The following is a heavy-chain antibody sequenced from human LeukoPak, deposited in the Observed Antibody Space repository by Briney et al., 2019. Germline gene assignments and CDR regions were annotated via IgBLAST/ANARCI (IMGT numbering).Heavy chain of an antibody. CDR1: GGSISSYY. V-gene: IGHV4-59*01. D-gene: IGHD3-9*01. J-gene: IGHJ6*03. CDR3: ARGRDILTGYYPSYMDV. CDR2: IYYSGST. Sequence: SETLSLTCTVSGGSISSYYWSWIRQPPGKGMEWIGYIYYSGSTNYNPSLKSRVTISVDTSKNQFSLKLSPVAAADTAVYYCARGRDILTGYYPSYMDVWGKGTTVTVSS.